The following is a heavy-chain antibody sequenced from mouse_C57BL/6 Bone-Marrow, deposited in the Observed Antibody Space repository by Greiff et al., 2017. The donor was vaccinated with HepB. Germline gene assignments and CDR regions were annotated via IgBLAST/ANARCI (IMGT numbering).Heavy chain of an antibody. CDR3: ASPYYYGSSHWYFDV. J-gene: IGHJ1*03. CDR1: GYTFTSYW. V-gene: IGHV1-55*01. Sequence: QVQLQQPGAELVKPGASVKMSCKASGYTFTSYWITWVKQRPGQGLEWIGDIYPGSGSTNYNEKLKRKATRTVDTSSSTAYMQLSSLTSEDSAVYYCASPYYYGSSHWYFDVWGTVTTVTVSS. CDR2: IYPGSGST. D-gene: IGHD1-1*01.